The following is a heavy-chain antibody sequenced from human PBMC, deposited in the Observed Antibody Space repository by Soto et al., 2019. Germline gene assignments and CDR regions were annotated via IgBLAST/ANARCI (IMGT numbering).Heavy chain of an antibody. CDR1: GGSISSSNW. J-gene: IGHJ4*02. Sequence: SETLSPTCAVSGGSISSSNWWSWVRQPPGKGLEWIGEIYHSGSTNYNPSLKSRVTISVDKSKNPFAVKLGSVTAADTAVYYCARADSYGYGRFDYWGQGTLVTSPQ. V-gene: IGHV4-4*02. CDR3: ARADSYGYGRFDY. CDR2: IYHSGST. D-gene: IGHD5-18*01.